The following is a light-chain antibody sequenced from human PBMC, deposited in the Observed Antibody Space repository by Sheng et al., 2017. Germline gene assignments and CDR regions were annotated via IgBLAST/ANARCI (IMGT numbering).Light chain of an antibody. V-gene: IGKV1-5*03. CDR1: QNINSW. CDR2: MAS. J-gene: IGKJ1*01. Sequence: DIQMTQSPSTLSASVGDRVTLTCRASQNINSWLAWYQQKSGKAPQLLIYMASNLGSGVPSRFSGSGSGTEFTLTISSLQPDDFATYYCQHYESYSTFGQGTKVEIK. CDR3: QHYESYST.